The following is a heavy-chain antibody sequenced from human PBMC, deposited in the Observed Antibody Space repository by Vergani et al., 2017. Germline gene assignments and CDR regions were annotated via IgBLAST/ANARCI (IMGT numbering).Heavy chain of an antibody. J-gene: IGHJ6*03. CDR1: GFTFSSYW. CDR2: IKQDGSEK. CDR3: ARDVSDLLVEWRYFMDV. D-gene: IGHD3-10*01. Sequence: EVQLVESGGGLVQPGGSLRLSCAASGFTFSSYWMSWVRQAPGKGLEWVATIKQDGSEKYYVDSVKGRFTISRDNAKNSLYLQMNSLRAEDTAVYYCARDVSDLLVEWRYFMDVWGKGP. V-gene: IGHV3-7*01.